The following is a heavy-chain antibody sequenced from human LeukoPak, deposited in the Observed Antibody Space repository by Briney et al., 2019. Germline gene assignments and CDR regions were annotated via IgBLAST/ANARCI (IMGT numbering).Heavy chain of an antibody. CDR1: GFTFSSYW. CDR2: IKQDGSEK. V-gene: IGHV3-7*03. CDR3: AKDWDSSGYYYDYFDY. Sequence: GGSLRLSCAASGFTFSSYWMSWVRQAPGKGLEWVANIKQDGSEKYYVDSVKGRFTISRDNSENTLYLQMNSLRAEDTAVYYCAKDWDSSGYYYDYFDYWGQGTLVTVSS. D-gene: IGHD3-22*01. J-gene: IGHJ4*02.